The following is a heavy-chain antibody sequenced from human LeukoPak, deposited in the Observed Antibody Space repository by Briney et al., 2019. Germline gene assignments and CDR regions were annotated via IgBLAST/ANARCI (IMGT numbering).Heavy chain of an antibody. Sequence: GGSLRLSCAASGFTFSIYSMNWVRQAPGKGLEWVSSISSSSSYIYYADSVKGRFTISRDNAKNSLYLQMSSLRAEDTAVYYCARDTRTDSMDSFDIWGQGTMVTVSS. CDR2: ISSSSSYI. CDR1: GFTFSIYS. D-gene: IGHD3-22*01. V-gene: IGHV3-21*01. CDR3: ARDTRTDSMDSFDI. J-gene: IGHJ3*02.